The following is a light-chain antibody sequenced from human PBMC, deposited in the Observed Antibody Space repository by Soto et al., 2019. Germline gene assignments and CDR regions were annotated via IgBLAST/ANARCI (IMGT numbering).Light chain of an antibody. V-gene: IGLV1-51*01. CDR1: SSNIGNNY. CDR3: ATWDGSLPGEV. Sequence: QSVLTQSPSVSAAPGQKVTISCYGSSSNIGNNYVSWYQQLPGTAPKLLIYDNNKRPSGIPDRFSGSKSGTSGTLDITGLQTGDEADYYCATWDGSLPGEVFGGGTKLTVL. CDR2: DNN. J-gene: IGLJ2*01.